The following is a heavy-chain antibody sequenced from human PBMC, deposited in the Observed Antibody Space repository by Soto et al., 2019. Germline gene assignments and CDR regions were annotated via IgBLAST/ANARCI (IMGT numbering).Heavy chain of an antibody. V-gene: IGHV3-15*07. CDR2: IKSETDGGTI. Sequence: EVQLVESGGGLVQPGGSLRLSCAGSGFTFSNVWMNWVRQAPGKGLEWVGRIKSETDGGTIDYAAPVKGRFTISRDDSHNMLYLQMNRLKTEDTATYYCTPLALKNNTDWYPLSDWGQGARVTVSS. J-gene: IGHJ4*02. CDR3: TPLALKNNTDWYPLSD. D-gene: IGHD6-19*01. CDR1: GFTFSNVW.